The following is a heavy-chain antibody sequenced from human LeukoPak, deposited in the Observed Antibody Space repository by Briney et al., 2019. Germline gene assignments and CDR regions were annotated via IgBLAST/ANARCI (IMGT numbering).Heavy chain of an antibody. V-gene: IGHV1-18*01. CDR3: ASPKWDGKVYYFDY. D-gene: IGHD1-26*01. CDR1: GYTFTSYG. J-gene: IGHJ4*02. Sequence: ASVKVSCEASGYTFTSYGISWVRQAPGQGLEWMGWISAYNGNTNYAQKLQGRVTMTTDTSISTAYMELSRLRSDDTAVYYCASPKWDGKVYYFDYWGQGTLVTVSS. CDR2: ISAYNGNT.